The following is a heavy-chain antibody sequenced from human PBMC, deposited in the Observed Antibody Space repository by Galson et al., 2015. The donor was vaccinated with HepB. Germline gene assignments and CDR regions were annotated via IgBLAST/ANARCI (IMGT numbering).Heavy chain of an antibody. V-gene: IGHV3-23*01. CDR3: AKGGGGSYFPEFDY. D-gene: IGHD1-26*01. Sequence: SLRLSCAASGFTFSSYAMSWVRQAPGKGLEWVSAISGSGGSTYYADSVKGRFTISRDNAKNTLYLQMNSLRAEDTALYYCAKGGGGSYFPEFDYWGQGTLVTVSS. CDR2: ISGSGGST. J-gene: IGHJ4*02. CDR1: GFTFSSYA.